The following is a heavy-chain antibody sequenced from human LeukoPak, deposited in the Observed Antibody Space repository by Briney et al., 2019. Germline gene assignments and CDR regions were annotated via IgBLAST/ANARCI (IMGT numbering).Heavy chain of an antibody. CDR2: IYYSGST. Sequence: PSETLSLTCTVSGGSISSGDYYWSWIRRPPGKGLEWIGYIYYSGSTYYNPSLKSRVTISVDTSKNQFSLKLSSVTAADTAVYYCAGARTYYYDSSGYQDDYWGQGTLVTVSS. D-gene: IGHD3-22*01. V-gene: IGHV4-30-4*01. CDR3: AGARTYYYDSSGYQDDY. CDR1: GGSISSGDYY. J-gene: IGHJ4*02.